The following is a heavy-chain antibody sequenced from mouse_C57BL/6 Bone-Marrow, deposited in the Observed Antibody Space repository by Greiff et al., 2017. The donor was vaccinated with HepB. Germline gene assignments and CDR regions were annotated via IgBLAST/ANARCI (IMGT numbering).Heavy chain of an antibody. CDR3: AREPHYDYDEGYAMDY. J-gene: IGHJ4*01. V-gene: IGHV3-6*01. Sequence: ESGPGLVKPSQSLSLTCSVTGYSITSGYYWNWIRQFPGNKLEWMGYISYDGSNNYNPSLKNRISITRDTSKNQFFLKLNSVTTEDTATYYCAREPHYDYDEGYAMDYWGQGTSVTVSS. D-gene: IGHD2-4*01. CDR1: GYSITSGYY. CDR2: ISYDGSN.